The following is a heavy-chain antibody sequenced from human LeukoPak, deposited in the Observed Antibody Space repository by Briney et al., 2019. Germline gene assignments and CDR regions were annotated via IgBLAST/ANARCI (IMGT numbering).Heavy chain of an antibody. CDR1: GFTFSDYY. V-gene: IGHV3-11*01. Sequence: PGGSLRLSCAASGFTFSDYYMSWIRQAPGKGLEWVSYISSSGSTIYYADSVKGRFTISRDNAKDSLYLQMNSPRAEDTAVYYCARAPDSRYFDWFDYFDYWGQGTLVTVSS. D-gene: IGHD3-9*01. CDR2: ISSSGSTI. J-gene: IGHJ4*02. CDR3: ARAPDSRYFDWFDYFDY.